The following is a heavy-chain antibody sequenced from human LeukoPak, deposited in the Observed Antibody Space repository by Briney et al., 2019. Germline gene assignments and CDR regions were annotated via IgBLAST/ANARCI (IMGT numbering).Heavy chain of an antibody. CDR1: GGSISSSSYY. CDR2: IYYSGST. J-gene: IGHJ4*02. V-gene: IGHV4-39*01. D-gene: IGHD3-22*01. CDR3: AGRTYYYDSSGYYEDY. Sequence: SETLSLTCTVSGGSISSSSYYWGWIRQPPGKGLEWIGSIYYSGSTYYNPSLKSRVTISVDTSKNQFSPKLSSVTAADTAVYYCAGRTYYYDSSGYYEDYWGQGTLVTVSS.